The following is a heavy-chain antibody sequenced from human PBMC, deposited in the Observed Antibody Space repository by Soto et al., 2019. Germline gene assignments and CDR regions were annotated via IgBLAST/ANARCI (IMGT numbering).Heavy chain of an antibody. CDR1: GYSFTSYW. Sequence: PGESLKISCKGSGYSFTSYWIGWVRQMPGKGLEWMVIIYPGDSDTRYSPSFQAQVTISADKSISTAYLQWSSLKASDTAMYYCAIQYYYGSGSYYPSERLRSGREVWGQGTTVTVSS. V-gene: IGHV5-51*01. J-gene: IGHJ6*02. CDR2: IYPGDSDT. D-gene: IGHD3-10*01. CDR3: AIQYYYGSGSYYPSERLRSGREV.